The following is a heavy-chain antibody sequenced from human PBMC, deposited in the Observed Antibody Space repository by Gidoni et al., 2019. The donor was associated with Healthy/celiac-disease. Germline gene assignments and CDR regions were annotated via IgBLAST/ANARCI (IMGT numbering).Heavy chain of an antibody. D-gene: IGHD6-6*01. J-gene: IGHJ3*02. Sequence: QLQLQESGPGLVKPSETLSLTCTVPGGSISSSSYYWGWNRQPTGKGLEWIGGIYYSGRTYYNPSIKSRVTIAVDTSKNQFTLKLSSVTAADTAVYYCARHMSRIQLGAFDIWGQGTMVTVSS. V-gene: IGHV4-39*01. CDR1: GGSISSSSYY. CDR3: ARHMSRIQLGAFDI. CDR2: IYYSGRT.